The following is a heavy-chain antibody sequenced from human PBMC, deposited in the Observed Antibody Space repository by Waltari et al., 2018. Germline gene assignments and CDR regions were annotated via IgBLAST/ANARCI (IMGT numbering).Heavy chain of an antibody. V-gene: IGHV3-23*01. D-gene: IGHD6-19*01. CDR2: SGGSGVST. CDR1: GFTFSSYA. J-gene: IGHJ4*02. CDR3: AKDFYSRGRHGFQY. Sequence: EVQLLESGGGLVQPGGSLRLSCTASGFTFSSYAMCWVRQAPGKWLAWVSSISASGGSGVSTYYADFVKDRFTISRDNSKSTLYLQMSTLRADDTAIDYCAKDFYSRGRHGFQYWGQGTLVTVSS.